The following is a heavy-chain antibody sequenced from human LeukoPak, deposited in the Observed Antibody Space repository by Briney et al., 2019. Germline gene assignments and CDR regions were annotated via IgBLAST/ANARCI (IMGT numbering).Heavy chain of an antibody. CDR3: ARDYYDSSGRGAFDI. CDR1: GGTFSSYA. D-gene: IGHD3-22*01. V-gene: IGHV1-69*05. J-gene: IGHJ3*02. Sequence: VASVKVSCKASGGTFSSYAISWVRQAPGQGLEWMGGIIPIFGTANYAQKFQGRVTITRDTSASTAYMELSSLRSEDTAVYYCARDYYDSSGRGAFDIWGQGTMVTVSS. CDR2: IIPIFGTA.